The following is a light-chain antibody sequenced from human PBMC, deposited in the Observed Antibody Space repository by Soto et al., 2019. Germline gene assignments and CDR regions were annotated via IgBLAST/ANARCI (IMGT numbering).Light chain of an antibody. Sequence: QLVLTQPASLSGTPGQSITISCTGTSSDVGAYDYVSWYQQHPGKAPKFMLYEVSNRPSGLSNRFSGSKSGNTASLTISGLQAEDEADYYCSSYTTSNTWVFGGGTKLTVL. CDR2: EVS. J-gene: IGLJ3*02. V-gene: IGLV2-14*01. CDR1: SSDVGAYDY. CDR3: SSYTTSNTWV.